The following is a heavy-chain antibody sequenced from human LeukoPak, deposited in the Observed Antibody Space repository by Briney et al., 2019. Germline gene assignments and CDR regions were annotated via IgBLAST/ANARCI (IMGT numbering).Heavy chain of an antibody. CDR1: GFIFDHYG. J-gene: IGHJ4*02. CDR3: ARVSTGKYGGYCSSTSCKKGIGYFDY. Sequence: GGSLRLSCTASGFIFDHYGMYWVRQAPGKGLEWVSFTRYDGRDKYYADSVKGRFTISRDNAKNSLYLQMNSLRAEDTAVYYCARVSTGKYGGYCSSTSCKKGIGYFDYWGQGTLVTVSS. CDR2: TRYDGRDK. D-gene: IGHD2-2*01. V-gene: IGHV3-30*02.